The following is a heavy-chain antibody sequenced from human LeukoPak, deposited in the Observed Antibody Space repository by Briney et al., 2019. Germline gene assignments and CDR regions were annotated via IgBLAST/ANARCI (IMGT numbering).Heavy chain of an antibody. D-gene: IGHD3-3*01. CDR2: IRYDGSNK. CDR1: GFTFSSYG. J-gene: IGHJ3*02. Sequence: GGSLRLSCAASGFTFSSYGMHWVRQAPGKGLEWVAFIRYDGSNKYYADSVKGRFTISRDNSKNTLYLQKNSLRAEDTAVYYCARNVGNDFWSGYPPPHDAFDIWGQGTMVTVSS. CDR3: ARNVGNDFWSGYPPPHDAFDI. V-gene: IGHV3-30*02.